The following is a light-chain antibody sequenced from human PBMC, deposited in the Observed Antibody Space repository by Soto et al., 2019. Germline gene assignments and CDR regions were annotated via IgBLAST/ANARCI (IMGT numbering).Light chain of an antibody. J-gene: IGKJ5*01. Sequence: EVVMTQSPATLSVSPGERATLSCRASQSVTTNMAWYQQKPGQAPRLLIYGASTRATGLPARFSGSGSGTDFTLTISSLQSEDFAVYYCQQRSNWPITFGQGTRLE. V-gene: IGKV3-15*01. CDR2: GAS. CDR1: QSVTTN. CDR3: QQRSNWPIT.